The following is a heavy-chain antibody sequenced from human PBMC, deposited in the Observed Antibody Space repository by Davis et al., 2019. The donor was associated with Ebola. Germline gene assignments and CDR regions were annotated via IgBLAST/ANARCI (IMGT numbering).Heavy chain of an antibody. V-gene: IGHV1-69*13. CDR2: IIPIFGTA. CDR3: ARERFYDILTGYYSGLSTLGEFDY. D-gene: IGHD3-9*01. J-gene: IGHJ4*02. CDR1: GGTFSSYS. Sequence: ASVKVSCKASGGTFSSYSISWVRQAPGQGLEWMGGIIPIFGTANYAQKFQGRVTITADESTSTAYMELSSLRSEDTAVYYCARERFYDILTGYYSGLSTLGEFDYWGQGTLVTVSS.